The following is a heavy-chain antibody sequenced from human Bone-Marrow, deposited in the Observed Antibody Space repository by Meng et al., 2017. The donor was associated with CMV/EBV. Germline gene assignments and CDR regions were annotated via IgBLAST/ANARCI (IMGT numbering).Heavy chain of an antibody. CDR3: ARVVSGSSACDYYGMDV. CDR1: GYTFTGYG. D-gene: IGHD6-6*01. J-gene: IGHJ6*02. CDR2: ISPYNGNT. Sequence: ASVKVSCKASGYTFTGYGINWVRQAPGQGLEWMGWISPYNGNTNYAQKLQGRVTMTTDTSTSTAYMELRSLRSDDTAVYYCARVVSGSSACDYYGMDVWGQGTTVTVSS. V-gene: IGHV1-18*01.